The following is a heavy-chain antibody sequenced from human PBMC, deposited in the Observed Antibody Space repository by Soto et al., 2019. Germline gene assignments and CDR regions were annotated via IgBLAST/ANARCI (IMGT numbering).Heavy chain of an antibody. CDR3: ACTPTYYYDSSGPRFDY. D-gene: IGHD3-22*01. CDR2: IYTSGST. J-gene: IGHJ4*02. CDR1: GGSISSYY. V-gene: IGHV4-4*07. Sequence: XETLSLTCTVAGGSISSYYWSWIRQPAGKGLEWIGRIYTSGSTNYNPSLKSRVTMSVDTSKNQFSLKLSSVTAADTAVYYCACTPTYYYDSSGPRFDYWGQGTLVTVSS.